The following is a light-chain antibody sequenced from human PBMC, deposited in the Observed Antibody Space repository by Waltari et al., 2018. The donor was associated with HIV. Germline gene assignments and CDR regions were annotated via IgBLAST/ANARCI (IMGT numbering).Light chain of an antibody. V-gene: IGLV3-9*01. CDR3: QVRVSNSVV. Sequence: SYDLTQPLSVSVALGQTATITCGGNNIGRQNVCWYQQRPGQAPVLIIYRDNTRPSGIAERFSGSNSGNTATLTIRRAQAGDEADYYCQVRVSNSVVFGGGTNLTVL. J-gene: IGLJ2*01. CDR1: NIGRQN. CDR2: RDN.